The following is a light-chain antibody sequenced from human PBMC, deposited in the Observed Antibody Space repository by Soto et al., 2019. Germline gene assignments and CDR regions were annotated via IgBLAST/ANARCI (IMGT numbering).Light chain of an antibody. V-gene: IGLV1-40*01. CDR1: TSNLGAGYD. Sequence: QSVLTQPPSVSGAPGQRVTLSCTGNTSNLGAGYDVHWYQQLPGAAPKLVIFGNRNRPSGVPERFSGSKSGTSASLASTGLQAEDEADYYCQAYDYSLTASVFGGGTQLTVL. CDR3: QAYDYSLTASV. CDR2: GNR. J-gene: IGLJ3*02.